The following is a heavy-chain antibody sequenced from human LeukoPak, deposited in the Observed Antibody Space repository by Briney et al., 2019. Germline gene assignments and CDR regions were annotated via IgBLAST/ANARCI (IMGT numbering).Heavy chain of an antibody. CDR2: IYYSGST. V-gene: IGHV4-39*01. D-gene: IGHD3-22*01. CDR3: ARPRATDYYDSSGYYYYYFDY. CDR1: GGSISSSSYY. J-gene: IGHJ4*02. Sequence: SETLSLTCTVSGGSISSSSYYWGWIRQPPGKGLEWIGSIYYSGSTYYNPSLKSRVTISVDTSKNQFSLKLSSVTAADTAVYYCARPRATDYYDSSGYYYYYFDYWGQGTLVTVSS.